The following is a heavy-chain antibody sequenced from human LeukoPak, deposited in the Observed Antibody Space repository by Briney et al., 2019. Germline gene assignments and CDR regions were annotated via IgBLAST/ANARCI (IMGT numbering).Heavy chain of an antibody. CDR3: ARVPFGIAAAVFDY. D-gene: IGHD6-13*01. V-gene: IGHV7-4-1*02. CDR1: GYTFTSYA. J-gene: IGHJ4*02. Sequence: ASVKVSCKASGYTFTSYAMNWVRQAPGQGLERMGWINTNIGNPTYAQGFTGRFVFSLDTSVSTAYLQISSLKAEDTAVYYCARVPFGIAAAVFDYWGQGTLVTVSS. CDR2: INTNIGNP.